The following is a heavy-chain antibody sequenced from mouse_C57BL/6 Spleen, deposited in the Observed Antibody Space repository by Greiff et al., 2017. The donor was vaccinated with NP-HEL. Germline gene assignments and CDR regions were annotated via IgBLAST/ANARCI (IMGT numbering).Heavy chain of an antibody. J-gene: IGHJ2*01. V-gene: IGHV1-4*01. Sequence: VQLQQSGAELARPGASVKMSCKASGYTFTSYTMHWVKQRPGQGLEWIGYINPSSGYTKYNQKFKDKATLTADKSSSTAYMQLSSLTSEDSAVYYCARVGRTGLFDYWGQGTTRTVSS. CDR3: ARVGRTGLFDY. CDR2: INPSSGYT. CDR1: GYTFTSYT. D-gene: IGHD4-1*01.